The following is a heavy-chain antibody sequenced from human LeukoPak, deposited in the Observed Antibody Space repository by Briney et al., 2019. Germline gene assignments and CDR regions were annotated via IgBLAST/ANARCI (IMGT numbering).Heavy chain of an antibody. CDR3: ARSFWSGGNCFDP. CDR1: GGSISSYY. CDR2: IYYSGST. J-gene: IGHJ5*02. V-gene: IGHV4-59*12. D-gene: IGHD3-3*01. Sequence: PSETLSLTCTVSGGSISSYYWSWIRQPPGKGLEWIGHIYYSGSTSYNPSLESRVTISVDRSKNQFSLRLSSVSAADTAVYHCARSFWSGGNCFDPWGQGTLVTVSS.